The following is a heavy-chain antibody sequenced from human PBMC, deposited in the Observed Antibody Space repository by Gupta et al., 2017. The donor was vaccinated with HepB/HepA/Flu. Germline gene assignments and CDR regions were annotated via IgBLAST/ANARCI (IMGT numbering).Heavy chain of an antibody. D-gene: IGHD2-21*01. V-gene: IGHV4-39*01. Sequence: QLQLQESGPGQVKPSETLSLTCTVSGDSITNKIHHWAWIRQPPGKGLEWIATVCYSGITSYSPSLKSRVTISMDTSENQFSLKLTSVTAADTAVYFCTRRKNCVTASCRATQRSTDVWGRGTMVSVSS. CDR3: TRRKNCVTASCRATQRSTDV. J-gene: IGHJ3*01. CDR1: GDSITNKIHH. CDR2: VCYSGIT.